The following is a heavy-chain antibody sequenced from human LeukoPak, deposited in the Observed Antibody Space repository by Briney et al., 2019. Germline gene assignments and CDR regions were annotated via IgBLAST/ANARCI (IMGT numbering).Heavy chain of an antibody. Sequence: GSLRLSCAASRFTFSTYGMHWVRQAPGKGLEWVAFIQYDGSNKYYTDSVKGRFTISRDNSKNTLYLQMNSLRAEDTAVYYCATDQGYFTSPGYWGQGTLVTVSS. CDR2: IQYDGSNK. V-gene: IGHV3-30*02. CDR1: RFTFSTYG. D-gene: IGHD2-8*01. CDR3: ATDQGYFTSPGY. J-gene: IGHJ4*02.